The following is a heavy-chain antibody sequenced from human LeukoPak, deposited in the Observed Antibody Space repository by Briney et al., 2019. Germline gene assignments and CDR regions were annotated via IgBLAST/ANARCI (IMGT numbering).Heavy chain of an antibody. Sequence: PGGSLRLSCAASGFIFSTFRMNWVRQAPGKGLEWISYINPSSSTIYYADSVKGRFTISRDNAKNSLYLQMNSLRDGDTAIYYCAVDHTSGTIYHGLDVWGQGTTVTVSS. CDR3: AVDHTSGTIYHGLDV. CDR1: GFIFSTFR. V-gene: IGHV3-48*02. D-gene: IGHD2-8*01. J-gene: IGHJ6*02. CDR2: INPSSSTI.